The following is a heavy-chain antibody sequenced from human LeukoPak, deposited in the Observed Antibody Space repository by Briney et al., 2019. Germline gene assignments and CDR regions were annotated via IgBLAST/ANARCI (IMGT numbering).Heavy chain of an antibody. CDR1: GFTFSSYS. D-gene: IGHD1-26*01. Sequence: GGSLRLSCASSGFTFSSYSMNWVRQAPGKGLEWVSYISSSSSTIYYADSVKGRLTISRDNAKNSLYLQMNSLRDEDTAVYYCARDRRYSGSSVYWGQGTLVTVSS. V-gene: IGHV3-48*02. CDR3: ARDRRYSGSSVY. J-gene: IGHJ4*02. CDR2: ISSSSSTI.